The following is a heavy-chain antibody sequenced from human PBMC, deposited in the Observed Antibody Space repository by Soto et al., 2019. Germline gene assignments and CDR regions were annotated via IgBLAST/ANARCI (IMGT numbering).Heavy chain of an antibody. CDR2: IIPILGIA. CDR3: ARATTEGSFDY. CDR1: GGTFSSYT. V-gene: IGHV1-69*02. J-gene: IGHJ4*01. Sequence: GASVKVSCKASGGTFSSYTISWVRQAPGQGLEWMGRIIPILGIANYAQKFQGRVTITADKSTSTAYMELSSLRSEDTAVYYCARATTEGSFDYWGHGTLVTVSS. D-gene: IGHD1-26*01.